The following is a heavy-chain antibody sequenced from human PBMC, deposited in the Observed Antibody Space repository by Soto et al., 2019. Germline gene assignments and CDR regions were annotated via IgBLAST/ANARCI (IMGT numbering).Heavy chain of an antibody. D-gene: IGHD3-10*01. CDR1: GGSFSGYY. CDR2: INHSGST. V-gene: IGHV4-34*01. Sequence: PSETLSLTCAVYGGSFSGYYWSWIRQPPGKGLEWIGEINHSGSTNYNPSLKSRVTISVDTSKNQFSLKLSSVTAADTAVYYCAEGMVRGVVDYWGQGTLVTVSS. CDR3: AEGMVRGVVDY. J-gene: IGHJ4*02.